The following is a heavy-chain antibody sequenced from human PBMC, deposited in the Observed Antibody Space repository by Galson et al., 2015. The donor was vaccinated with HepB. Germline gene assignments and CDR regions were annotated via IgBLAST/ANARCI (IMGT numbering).Heavy chain of an antibody. Sequence: SLRLSCAASGFTFSSYWMSWVRQAPGKGLEWVANIKQDGSEKYYVDSVKGRFTISRDNAKNSLYLQMNSLRAEDTAVYYCARDRRFEVEITIFGVAGGLFDYWGQGTLVTVSS. CDR2: IKQDGSEK. CDR1: GFTFSSYW. J-gene: IGHJ4*02. V-gene: IGHV3-7*03. CDR3: ARDRRFEVEITIFGVAGGLFDY. D-gene: IGHD3-3*01.